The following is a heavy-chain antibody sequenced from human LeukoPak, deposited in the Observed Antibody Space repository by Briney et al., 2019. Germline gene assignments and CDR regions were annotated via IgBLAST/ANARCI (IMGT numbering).Heavy chain of an antibody. D-gene: IGHD6-19*01. CDR1: GYTFSSYG. CDR2: ISGYNGNT. CDR3: ARDVSGWSYFDY. Sequence: GASVKVSCKASGYTFSSYGISWVRQAPGQGLEWMGWISGYNGNTNYAQKLQGRVTMTTDTSTSTAYMELRSLRSDDTAVYYCARDVSGWSYFDYWGQGPLVTVSS. J-gene: IGHJ4*02. V-gene: IGHV1-18*04.